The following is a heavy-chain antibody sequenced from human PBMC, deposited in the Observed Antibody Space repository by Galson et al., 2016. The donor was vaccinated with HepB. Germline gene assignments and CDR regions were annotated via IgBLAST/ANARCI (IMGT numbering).Heavy chain of an antibody. Sequence: LSLTCTVSGDSISSSNYYWGWIRQSPGRGLESIASVHYSGTTYYKSSLRGRVTMSIDTSKNQFSLRLNSLTAADTAVYYCARHVTLSGSYSIDYWGQGTRVTVSS. CDR2: VHYSGTT. CDR1: GDSISSSNYY. V-gene: IGHV4-39*01. J-gene: IGHJ4*02. D-gene: IGHD1-26*01. CDR3: ARHVTLSGSYSIDY.